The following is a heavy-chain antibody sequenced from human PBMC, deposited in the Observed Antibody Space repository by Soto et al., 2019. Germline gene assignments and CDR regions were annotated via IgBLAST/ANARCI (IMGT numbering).Heavy chain of an antibody. CDR3: ARDDYDISTAYSVGY. CDR1: GFTFSNYA. J-gene: IGHJ4*02. D-gene: IGHD3-9*01. CDR2: ISYDGTKK. V-gene: IGHV3-30-3*01. Sequence: PGGYLRLSCAASGFTFSNYAMHWVRQAPRKGLEWVTLISYDGTKKYYTDSVKGRFTISRDNSKNTLYLQMNSLRAEDTAVYYCARDDYDISTAYSVGYWGPGTLVTVSS.